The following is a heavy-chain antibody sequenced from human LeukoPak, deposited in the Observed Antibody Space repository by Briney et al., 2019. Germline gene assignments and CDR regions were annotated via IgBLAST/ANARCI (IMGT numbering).Heavy chain of an antibody. D-gene: IGHD3-22*01. J-gene: IGHJ4*02. CDR3: ARDIAMIVVVNNFDY. CDR1: GFTFSSYA. Sequence: PGGSLRLSCAASGFTFSSYAMHWVRQAPGKGLEWVAVISYDGSNKYYADSVKGRFTISRDNSKNTLYLQMNSLRAEDTAVYYCARDIAMIVVVNNFDYWGQGTLVTVSS. CDR2: ISYDGSNK. V-gene: IGHV3-30*01.